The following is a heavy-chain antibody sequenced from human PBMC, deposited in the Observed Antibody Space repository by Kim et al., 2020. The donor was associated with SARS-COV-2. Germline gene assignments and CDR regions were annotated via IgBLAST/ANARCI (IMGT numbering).Heavy chain of an antibody. Sequence: SQTLSLTCAISGDRVSSNSAAWNWIRQSPSRGLEWLGRTYYRSKWYNDYAVSVKSRITINPDTSKNQFSLQLNSVTPEDTAVYYCARDHPYSTSADWGLYWRQQPGGMDVWGQGTTVTVSS. V-gene: IGHV6-1*01. CDR3: ARDHPYSTSADWGLYWRQQPGGMDV. CDR1: GDRVSSNSAA. CDR2: TYYRSKWYN. D-gene: IGHD6-13*01. J-gene: IGHJ6*02.